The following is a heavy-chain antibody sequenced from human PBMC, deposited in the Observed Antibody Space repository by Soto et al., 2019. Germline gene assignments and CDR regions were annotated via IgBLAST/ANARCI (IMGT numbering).Heavy chain of an antibody. CDR2: IYYSGST. D-gene: IGHD5-12*01. Sequence: SETLSLTCTVSGGSISSYYWSWIRQPPGKGLEWIGYIYYSGSTNYNPSLKSRVTISVDTSKNQFSLKLSAVTAADTAVYYCARGMKVATITSYYYGMDVWGQGTTVTVSS. CDR3: ARGMKVATITSYYYGMDV. V-gene: IGHV4-59*01. J-gene: IGHJ6*02. CDR1: GGSISSYY.